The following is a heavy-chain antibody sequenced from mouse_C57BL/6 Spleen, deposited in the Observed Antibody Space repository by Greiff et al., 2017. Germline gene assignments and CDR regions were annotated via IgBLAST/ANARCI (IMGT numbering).Heavy chain of an antibody. J-gene: IGHJ3*01. CDR2: ISSGSSTI. D-gene: IGHD2-2*01. CDR3: AREFLYGSFAY. Sequence: EVMLVESGGGLVKPGGSLKLSCAASGFTFSDYGMHWVRQAPEKGLEWVAYISSGSSTIYYADTVKGRFTISRDNAKNTLFLQMTSLRSEDTAMYYCAREFLYGSFAYWGQGTLVTVSA. CDR1: GFTFSDYG. V-gene: IGHV5-17*01.